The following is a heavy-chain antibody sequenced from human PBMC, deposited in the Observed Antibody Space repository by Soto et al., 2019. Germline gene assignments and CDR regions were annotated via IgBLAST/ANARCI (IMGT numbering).Heavy chain of an antibody. D-gene: IGHD5-12*01. CDR3: ARGGGRGGYDIDY. J-gene: IGHJ4*02. V-gene: IGHV4-39*01. CDR2: IYYSGST. CDR1: GGSISSSSYY. Sequence: PSETLSLTCTVSGGSISSSSYYWGWIRQPPGKGLEWIGSIYYSGSTYYNPSLKSRVTISVDTSKNQFSLKLSSVTAADTAVYYCARGGGRGGYDIDYWGQGTLVTVSS.